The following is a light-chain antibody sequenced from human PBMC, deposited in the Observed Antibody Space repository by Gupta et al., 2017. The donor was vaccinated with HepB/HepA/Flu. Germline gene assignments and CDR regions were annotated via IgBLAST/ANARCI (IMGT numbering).Light chain of an antibody. V-gene: IGKV3-15*01. CDR2: GAS. Sequence: EIVMTQSPATLSVSPGERATLSCRASQSVSSNLAWYRQKPGQAPRLLISGASTRATGIPARFSGSGSWTEFTLTISSLQSEDFAVYYCQQYNNWPETFGGGTKVEIK. CDR1: QSVSSN. J-gene: IGKJ4*01. CDR3: QQYNNWPET.